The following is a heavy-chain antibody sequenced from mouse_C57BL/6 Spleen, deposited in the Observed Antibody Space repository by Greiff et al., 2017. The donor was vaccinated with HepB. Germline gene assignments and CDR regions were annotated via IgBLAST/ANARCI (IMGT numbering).Heavy chain of an antibody. Sequence: QVQLQQPGAELVKPGASVKMSCKASGYTFTSYWITWVKQRPGQGLEWIGDIYPGSGSTNYNEKFKSKATLTVDTSSSTAYMQLSSLTSEDSAVYYCARGRVYGYDDYYAMDYWGQGTSVTVSS. D-gene: IGHD2-2*01. CDR1: GYTFTSYW. V-gene: IGHV1-55*01. CDR3: ARGRVYGYDDYYAMDY. J-gene: IGHJ4*01. CDR2: IYPGSGST.